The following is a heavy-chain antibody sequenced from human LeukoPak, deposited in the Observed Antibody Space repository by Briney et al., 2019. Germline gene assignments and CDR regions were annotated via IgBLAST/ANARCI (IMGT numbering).Heavy chain of an antibody. CDR3: ARRNRVRGVYRTIDY. Sequence: SQTLSLTCTVSGGSINSGNYYWSWIRQPAGKGLEWIGHIYTSGSTNYNPSLKSRVTISVDTSKNQFSLKLSSVTAADTAVYYCARRNRVRGVYRTIDYWGQGTLVTVSS. CDR1: GGSINSGNYY. J-gene: IGHJ4*02. V-gene: IGHV4-61*09. D-gene: IGHD3-10*01. CDR2: IYTSGST.